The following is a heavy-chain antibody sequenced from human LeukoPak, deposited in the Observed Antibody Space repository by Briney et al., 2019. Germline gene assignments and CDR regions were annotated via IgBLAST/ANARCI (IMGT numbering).Heavy chain of an antibody. CDR3: ASGGGSSTQYTDY. Sequence: PSQTLSLTCTVSGGSISSGVYYWSWIRQPPGKGLEWIGYIYHSGSTYYNPSLKSRVTISVDRSKNQFSLKLSSVTAADTAVYYCASGGGSSTQYTDYWGQGTLVTVSS. V-gene: IGHV4-30-2*01. CDR1: GGSISSGVYY. CDR2: IYHSGST. D-gene: IGHD6-13*01. J-gene: IGHJ4*02.